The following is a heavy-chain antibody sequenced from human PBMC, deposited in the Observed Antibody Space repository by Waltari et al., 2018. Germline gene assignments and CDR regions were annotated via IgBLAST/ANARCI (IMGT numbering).Heavy chain of an antibody. Sequence: QVQLVLSGAEVKTPGSSVKFSCKASGGTFSSYAIRWVRLAPGQGHGWMGVIIPIFGTANYAQKFRGRVTSTAEESTSTAYMELSRLRSEDTAVYYCARVLTGTLEYYYYGMDVWGQGTTVTVSS. CDR3: ARVLTGTLEYYYYGMDV. CDR2: IIPIFGTA. J-gene: IGHJ6*02. CDR1: GGTFSSYA. D-gene: IGHD1-7*01. V-gene: IGHV1-69*01.